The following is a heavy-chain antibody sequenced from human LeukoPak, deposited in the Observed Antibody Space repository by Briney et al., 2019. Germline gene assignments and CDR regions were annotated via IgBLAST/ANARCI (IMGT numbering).Heavy chain of an antibody. D-gene: IGHD5-18*01. CDR1: GFTFSSYG. V-gene: IGHV3-33*01. Sequence: PGGSLRLSCAASGFTFSSYGMHWVRQAPGKGLEWVAVIWYDGSNKYYADSVKGRFTISRDNSKNTLYLQMNSLRAEDTAVYYCARGGYNYAPNFDYWGQGTLVTVSS. CDR3: ARGGYNYAPNFDY. CDR2: IWYDGSNK. J-gene: IGHJ4*02.